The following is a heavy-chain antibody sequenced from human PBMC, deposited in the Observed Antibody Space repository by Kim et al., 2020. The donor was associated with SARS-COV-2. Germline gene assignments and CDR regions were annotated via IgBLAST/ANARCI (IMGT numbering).Heavy chain of an antibody. J-gene: IGHJ3*02. D-gene: IGHD3-22*01. CDR2: IIPIFGTA. Sequence: SVKVSCKASGGTFSSYAISWVRQAPGQGLEWMGGIIPIFGTANYAQKFQGRVTITADESTSTAYMELSSLRSEDTAVYYCARDRSTYYYDSSGYADDAFDIWGQGTMVTVSS. V-gene: IGHV1-69*13. CDR1: GGTFSSYA. CDR3: ARDRSTYYYDSSGYADDAFDI.